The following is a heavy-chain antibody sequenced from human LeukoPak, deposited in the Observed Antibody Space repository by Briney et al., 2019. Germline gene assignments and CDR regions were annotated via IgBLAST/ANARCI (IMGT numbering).Heavy chain of an antibody. Sequence: GGSLRLTCSASGFTFSSYGMHWVRQAPGKGLEYVSAISSNGGSTYYADSVKGRFTISRDNSKNTLDLQMSSLRAEDAAVYYCVKGGAAAGNFDYWGQGSLVTVST. CDR1: GFTFSSYG. CDR3: VKGGAAAGNFDY. D-gene: IGHD6-13*01. V-gene: IGHV3-64D*06. CDR2: ISSNGGST. J-gene: IGHJ4*02.